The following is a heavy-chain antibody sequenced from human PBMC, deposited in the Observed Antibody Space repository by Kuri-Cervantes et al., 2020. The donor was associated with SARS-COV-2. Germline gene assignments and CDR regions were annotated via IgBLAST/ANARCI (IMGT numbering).Heavy chain of an antibody. J-gene: IGHJ6*03. Sequence: GGSLRLSCAASGFTFSSYWMSWVRQAPGKGLEWVANIKQDGSEKYYVDSVKGRFTISRDSAKNLLYLQMNSLRAEDTAVYYCARLGSSSWYDYYYMDVWGKGTTVTVSS. CDR2: IKQDGSEK. CDR1: GFTFSSYW. CDR3: ARLGSSSWYDYYYMDV. V-gene: IGHV3-7*01. D-gene: IGHD6-13*01.